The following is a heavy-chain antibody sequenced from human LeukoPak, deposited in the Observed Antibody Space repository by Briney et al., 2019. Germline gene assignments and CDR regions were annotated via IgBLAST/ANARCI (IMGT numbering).Heavy chain of an antibody. CDR1: GYTFSSYG. D-gene: IGHD2-15*01. CDR3: ARRGGSCSHSDF. Sequence: GASVKVSCKASGYTFSSYGIIWVRQAPGQGLEWMGWVSAFNGNTDYAPKLQGRVTMTTDTSTTTAYMELRSLTSDDTAVYYCARRGGSCSHSDFWGQGTLVTVSS. CDR2: VSAFNGNT. V-gene: IGHV1-18*01. J-gene: IGHJ4*02.